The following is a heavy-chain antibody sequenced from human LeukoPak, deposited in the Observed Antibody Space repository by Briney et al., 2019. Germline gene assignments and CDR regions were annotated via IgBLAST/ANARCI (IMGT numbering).Heavy chain of an antibody. V-gene: IGHV1-46*01. D-gene: IGHD6-19*01. CDR1: GYTFTSYY. CDR2: INPSGGST. Sequence: ASVKVSCEASGYTFTSYYMHWVRQAPGQGLEWMGIINPSGGSTSYAQKFQGRVTMTRDTSTSTVYMELSSLRSEDTAVYYCARGPGPSSGSGWYFDYWGQGTLVTVSS. CDR3: ARGPGPSSGSGWYFDY. J-gene: IGHJ4*02.